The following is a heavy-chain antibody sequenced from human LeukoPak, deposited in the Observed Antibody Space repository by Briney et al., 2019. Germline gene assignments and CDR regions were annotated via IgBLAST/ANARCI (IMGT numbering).Heavy chain of an antibody. V-gene: IGHV4-38-2*02. CDR2: IYHSGST. CDR3: ARNAGASDWDWFDP. J-gene: IGHJ5*02. D-gene: IGHD1-26*01. Sequence: SETLSLTCTVSGYSISSGYYWGWIRQLPGKGLEWIGSIYHSGSTYYNPPLKSQVTISVDTSKNQFSLKLSSVTAADTAVYYCARNAGASDWDWFDPWGQGTLVTVSS. CDR1: GYSISSGYY.